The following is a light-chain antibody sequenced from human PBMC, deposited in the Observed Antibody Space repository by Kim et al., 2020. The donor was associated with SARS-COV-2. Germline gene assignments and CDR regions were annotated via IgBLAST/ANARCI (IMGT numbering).Light chain of an antibody. V-gene: IGLV3-19*01. CDR2: GKN. CDR3: KPRDSSGNHLV. CDR1: SLRSSY. Sequence: SSELTQDPAVSVALGQTVRITCQGDSLRSSYASWYQQKPGQAPVLVIYGKNNRPSGIPDRYSCSSSGNTDSLTITGAPAEDEADYHCKPRDSSGNHLVFGGGTKLTVL. J-gene: IGLJ2*01.